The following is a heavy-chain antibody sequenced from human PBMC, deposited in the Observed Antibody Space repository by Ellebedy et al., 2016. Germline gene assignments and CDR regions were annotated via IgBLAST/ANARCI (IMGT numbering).Heavy chain of an antibody. CDR2: IY. Sequence: GSLRLSXTVSGDPMTSHSWSWIRQPPGKGLEWIGSIYNPSLKSRVTISVDTSKKQFSLKLSSVTAADTAVYYCASGQYSSGWYVAYWGQGTLVTVSS. D-gene: IGHD6-19*01. CDR3: ASGQYSSGWYVAY. CDR1: GDPMTSHS. V-gene: IGHV4-59*08. J-gene: IGHJ4*02.